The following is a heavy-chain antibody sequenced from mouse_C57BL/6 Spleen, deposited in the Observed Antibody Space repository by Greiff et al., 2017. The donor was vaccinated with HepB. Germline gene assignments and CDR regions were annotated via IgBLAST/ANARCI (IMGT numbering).Heavy chain of an antibody. CDR1: GFNIKDYY. V-gene: IGHV14-2*01. CDR3: ARTTTVVAHFDY. CDR2: IDPEDGET. J-gene: IGHJ2*01. Sequence: EVQVVESGAELVKPGASVKLSCTASGFNIKDYYMHWVKQRTEQGLEWIGRIDPEDGETKYAPKFQGKATITADTSSNTAYLQLSSLTSEDTAVYYCARTTTVVAHFDYWGQGTTLTVSS. D-gene: IGHD1-1*01.